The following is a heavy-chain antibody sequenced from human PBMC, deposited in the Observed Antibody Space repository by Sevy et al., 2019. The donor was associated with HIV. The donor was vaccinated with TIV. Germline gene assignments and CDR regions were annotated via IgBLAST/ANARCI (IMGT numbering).Heavy chain of an antibody. CDR2: ISGSGGST. Sequence: GGSLRLSCAASGFTFSSYAMSWVRQAPGKGLEWVSAISGSGGSTPYADSVKGRFTISRDNSKNTLYLQMNSLRAEDTAVYYCAKDLTTTVTTCLDPWGQGTLVTVSS. CDR1: GFTFSSYA. J-gene: IGHJ5*02. CDR3: AKDLTTTVTTCLDP. V-gene: IGHV3-23*01. D-gene: IGHD4-17*01.